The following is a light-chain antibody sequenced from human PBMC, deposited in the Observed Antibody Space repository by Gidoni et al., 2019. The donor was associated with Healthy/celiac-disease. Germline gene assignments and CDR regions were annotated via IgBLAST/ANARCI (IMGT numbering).Light chain of an antibody. CDR1: QSVSSY. CDR2: DAS. V-gene: IGKV3-11*01. CDR3: QQRSNGPLT. Sequence: EIVSTHSPATLSLSPGESATLSGRASQSVSSYSGCYQQKPAQAPRLLIYDASNTATGLPARFSGRGCGKDFTLTSSSLEHEDVAVYYWQQRSNGPLTFXQXTKVEIK. J-gene: IGKJ1*01.